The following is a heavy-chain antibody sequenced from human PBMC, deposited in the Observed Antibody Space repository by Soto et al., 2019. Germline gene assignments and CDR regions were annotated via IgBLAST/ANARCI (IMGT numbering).Heavy chain of an antibody. CDR3: ARGRYYFEY. V-gene: IGHV4-59*01. Sequence: SETLSLTCTVSGGSISNYYWSWIRQPPGKGLEWIGYMYHSGTTNYSPSLKSRVTISIDTSKNQFSLRLSSVAAADTAVYYCARGRYYFEYWGQGALVTVSS. CDR2: MYHSGTT. J-gene: IGHJ4*02. CDR1: GGSISNYY.